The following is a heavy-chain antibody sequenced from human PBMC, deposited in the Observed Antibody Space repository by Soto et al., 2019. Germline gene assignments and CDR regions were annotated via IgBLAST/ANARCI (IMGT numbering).Heavy chain of an antibody. J-gene: IGHJ4*02. CDR3: AIGDTVITPFDY. Sequence: SETLSLTCAVSGDSISSGGYSWSWIRQPPGKGLEWIGFIYHSGSTYYNPSLKSRVTISVDRSKNQFSLKLTSVTAADTAIYYCAIGDTVITPFDYWGQGTLVTVSS. CDR2: IYHSGST. CDR1: GDSISSGGYS. D-gene: IGHD5-18*01. V-gene: IGHV4-30-2*01.